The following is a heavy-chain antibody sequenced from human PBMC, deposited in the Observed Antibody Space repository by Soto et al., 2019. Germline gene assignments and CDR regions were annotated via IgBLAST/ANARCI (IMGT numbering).Heavy chain of an antibody. CDR3: ARDLGFDVLTGYSYYYYYAMDV. CDR1: GYTFTSYD. CDR2: MNPNSGNT. V-gene: IGHV1-8*01. J-gene: IGHJ6*02. Sequence: GASVKVSCKASGYTFTSYDMNWVRQATGQGLEWMGWMNPNSGNTGYSRNFQGRVTLSGDASADTAYMELSSLRSEGTAVYFCARDLGFDVLTGYSYYYYYAMDVWGQGTTVTVSS. D-gene: IGHD3-9*01.